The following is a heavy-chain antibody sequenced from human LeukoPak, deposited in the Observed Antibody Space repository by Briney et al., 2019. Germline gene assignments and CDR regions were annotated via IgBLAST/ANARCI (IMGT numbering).Heavy chain of an antibody. J-gene: IGHJ4*02. CDR2: VSSSGTT. V-gene: IGHV4-30-4*01. D-gene: IGHD2-8*02. CDR1: GVSIRSGESY. Sequence: SETLSLTCTVSGVSIRSGESYWGWIRQPPGKGLEWIACVSSSGTTYYNPSLKSRVSISLDTSGNQLSLKLSSVTAADTAVYYYSRSTGGLDSWGQGTLVSVSS. CDR3: SRSTGGLDS.